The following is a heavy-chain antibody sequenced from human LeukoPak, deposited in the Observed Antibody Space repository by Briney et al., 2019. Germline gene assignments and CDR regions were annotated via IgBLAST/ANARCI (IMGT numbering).Heavy chain of an antibody. J-gene: IGHJ4*02. V-gene: IGHV3-21*01. D-gene: IGHD2-21*02. CDR3: ARGAYCGGDCYSSVFDY. Sequence: GGSLRLSCAASGFTFSSYSMNWVRQAPGKGLEWVSSISSSSSYIYYADSVKGRFTISRDNAKNSLYLQMNSLRAEDTAVYYCARGAYCGGDCYSSVFDYWGQGTLVTVSS. CDR1: GFTFSSYS. CDR2: ISSSSSYI.